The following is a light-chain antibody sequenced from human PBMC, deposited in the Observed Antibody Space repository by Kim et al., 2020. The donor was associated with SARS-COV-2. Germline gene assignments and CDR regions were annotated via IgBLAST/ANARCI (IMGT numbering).Light chain of an antibody. V-gene: IGKV3-20*01. CDR2: DAS. CDR1: QSVSSNY. J-gene: IGKJ2*01. CDR3: QQYASSPYT. Sequence: EIVLTQSPGTLSLSPGERVTLSCRASQSVSSNYLAWYQQNPGQAPRLLIYDASDRATGIPDRFSGSGSGTHFSLTINRLEPEDFAVYYCQQYASSPYTFGQGTKVDIK.